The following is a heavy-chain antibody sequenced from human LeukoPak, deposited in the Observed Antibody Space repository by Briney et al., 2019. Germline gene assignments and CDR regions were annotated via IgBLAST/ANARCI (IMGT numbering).Heavy chain of an antibody. J-gene: IGHJ4*02. CDR3: ARLQLWPRSGVFYFDY. CDR2: IYTSGST. D-gene: IGHD5-18*01. Sequence: SETLSLTCTVSGGSISSYYWSWIRQPPGKGLEWIGYIYTSGSTNYNPSLKSRVAISVDTSKNQFSLKLSSVTAADTAVYYCARLQLWPRSGVFYFDYWGQGTLVTVS. V-gene: IGHV4-4*09. CDR1: GGSISSYY.